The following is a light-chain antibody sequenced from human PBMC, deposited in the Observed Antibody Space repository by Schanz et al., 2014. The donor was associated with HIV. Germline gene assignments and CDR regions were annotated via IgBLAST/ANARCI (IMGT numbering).Light chain of an antibody. CDR1: QSVSSN. V-gene: IGKV3-15*01. CDR2: GAS. J-gene: IGKJ4*01. Sequence: EIVMTQSPATLSVSPGERATLSCRASQSVSSNVAWYQQKPGQAPSLLIYGASTRATGIPVRFSGSGSGTEFTLTISSLQSEDFALYYCQQYDGWPLSFGGGTKVEIK. CDR3: QQYDGWPLS.